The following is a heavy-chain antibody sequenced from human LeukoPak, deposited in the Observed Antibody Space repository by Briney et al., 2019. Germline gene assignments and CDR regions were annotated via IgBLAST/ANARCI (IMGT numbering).Heavy chain of an antibody. J-gene: IGHJ5*02. CDR2: INHSGST. D-gene: IGHD3-10*01. CDR3: ARSRAAGSGGWFDP. CDR1: GGSFSGYY. V-gene: IGHV4-34*01. Sequence: PSETLSLTCAVYGGSFSGYYWSWTRQPPGKGLEWIGEINHSGSTNYNPSLKSRVTISVDTSKNQFSLKLSSVTAADTAVYYCARSRAAGSGGWFDPWGQGTLVTVSS.